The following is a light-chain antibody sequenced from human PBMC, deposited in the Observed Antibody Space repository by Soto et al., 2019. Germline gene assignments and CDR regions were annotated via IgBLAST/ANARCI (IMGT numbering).Light chain of an antibody. J-gene: IGKJ5*01. CDR2: DVS. V-gene: IGKV1-13*02. Sequence: AFQVTQSPSSLSASVGARVTMTCRASQDIRGALAWYQQKSGKPPNLLIYDVSTLEGGVPSRFSGSGSGTEFTLTISSLQPEDFGTYYCQQFNSYPITFGHGTRLEIK. CDR3: QQFNSYPIT. CDR1: QDIRGA.